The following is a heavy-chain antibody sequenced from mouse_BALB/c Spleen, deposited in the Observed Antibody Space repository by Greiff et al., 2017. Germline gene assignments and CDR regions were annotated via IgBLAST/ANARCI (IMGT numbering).Heavy chain of an antibody. J-gene: IGHJ3*01. CDR3: APWFAY. V-gene: IGHV14-3*02. CDR1: GFNIKDTY. CDR2: IDPANGNT. Sequence: VQLQQSGAELVKPGASVTLSCTASGFNIKDTYMHWVKQRPEQGLEWIGRIDPANGNTKYDPKFQGKATITADTSSNTAYLQLSRLTSEDTAVYYCAPWFAYWGQGTLVTVSA.